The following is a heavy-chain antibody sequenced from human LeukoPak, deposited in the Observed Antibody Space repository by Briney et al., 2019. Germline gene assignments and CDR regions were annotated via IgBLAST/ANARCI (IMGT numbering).Heavy chain of an antibody. CDR2: IYTSGST. CDR1: GGSISSYY. CDR3: ARDGGIAAAGNWFDP. V-gene: IGHV4-4*07. J-gene: IGHJ5*02. Sequence: SETLSLTCTVSGGSISSYYWSWIRQPAAEGMEWIGRIYTSGSTNYNPSLKSRVTISVDKSKNQFSLKLSSVTAADTAVYYCARDGGIAAAGNWFDPWGQGTLVTVSS. D-gene: IGHD6-13*01.